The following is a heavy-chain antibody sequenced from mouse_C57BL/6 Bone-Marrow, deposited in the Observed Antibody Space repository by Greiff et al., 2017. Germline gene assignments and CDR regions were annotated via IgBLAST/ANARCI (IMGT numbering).Heavy chain of an antibody. Sequence: VQLQQPGAELVKPGASVKLSCKASGYTFTSYWMHWVKQRPGRGLEGIGRIDPNSGGTKYNEKFKSKATLTVDKPSRTAYMQLSSLTSEDSAVYYCARLYYKGRDVWGTGTTVTVSS. V-gene: IGHV1-72*01. CDR3: ARLYYKGRDV. CDR1: GYTFTSYW. J-gene: IGHJ1*03. D-gene: IGHD2-1*01. CDR2: IDPNSGGT.